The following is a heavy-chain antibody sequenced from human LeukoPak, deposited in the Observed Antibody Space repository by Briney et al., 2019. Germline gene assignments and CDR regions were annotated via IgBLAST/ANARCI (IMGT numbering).Heavy chain of an antibody. J-gene: IGHJ4*02. V-gene: IGHV5-51*01. Sequence: GESLKISCKGSGYSFPTYWIAWVRQMPGKGLEWMGIIYPDESNIRYGPSFQGQVTISADKSISTAYLQWSSLKASDTAMYYCARPPSRGYSSSFECWGQGTLVTVSS. D-gene: IGHD2-2*03. CDR2: IYPDESNI. CDR3: ARPPSRGYSSSFEC. CDR1: GYSFPTYW.